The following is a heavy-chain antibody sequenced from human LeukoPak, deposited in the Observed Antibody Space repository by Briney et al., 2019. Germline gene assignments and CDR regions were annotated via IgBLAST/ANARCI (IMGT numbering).Heavy chain of an antibody. J-gene: IGHJ5*02. CDR1: GGSFSGYY. CDR3: ARLDYDILTGVGP. CDR2: INHSGST. D-gene: IGHD3-9*01. Sequence: SETLSLTCAVYGGSFSGYYWSWIRQPPGKGLEWIGEINHSGSTNYNPSLKSRVTISVDTSKNQFSLKLSSVTAADTAVYYCARLDYDILTGVGPWGQGTLVTVSS. V-gene: IGHV4-34*01.